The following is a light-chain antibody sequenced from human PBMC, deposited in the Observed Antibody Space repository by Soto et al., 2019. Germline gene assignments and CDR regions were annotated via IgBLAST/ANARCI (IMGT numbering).Light chain of an antibody. CDR3: SSYAGTHIV. V-gene: IGLV2-8*01. Sequence: SALTQPPSASGSPGQSVTISCTGTSSDVGVYNSVSWYQQHPAQAPKLMIYDVSKRPSGVPDRFPGSTSGNTASLTVSGLQAEDEADYYCSSYAGTHIVFGTGTKVTVL. CDR2: DVS. CDR1: SSDVGVYNS. J-gene: IGLJ1*01.